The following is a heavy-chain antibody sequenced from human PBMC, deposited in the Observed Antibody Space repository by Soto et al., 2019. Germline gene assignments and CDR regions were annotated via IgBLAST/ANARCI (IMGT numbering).Heavy chain of an antibody. CDR3: ARVLGLITTPFDY. Sequence: EVQLVESGGGLVQPGGSLRLSCAASGFTVSSNYMSWVRQAPGKGLEWVSVIYSGGSTYYADSVKGRFTISRDNSKNTLYLQMNSLRAEDTAVYYCARVLGLITTPFDYCGQGTLVTVSS. V-gene: IGHV3-66*01. J-gene: IGHJ4*02. CDR2: IYSGGST. D-gene: IGHD1-1*01. CDR1: GFTVSSNY.